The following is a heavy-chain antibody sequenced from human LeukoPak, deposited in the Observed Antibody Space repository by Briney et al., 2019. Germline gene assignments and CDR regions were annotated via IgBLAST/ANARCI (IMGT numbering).Heavy chain of an antibody. Sequence: GGSLRLSCAASGFTFSSYEMNWVRQAPGKGLEWVSYISSSGSTIYYADSVKGRFTISRDNAKNTLYLQMNSLRAEGTAVYYCAKAIFWNYGRYFDYWGQGTLVTVSS. J-gene: IGHJ4*02. CDR3: AKAIFWNYGRYFDY. D-gene: IGHD1-7*01. CDR1: GFTFSSYE. CDR2: ISSSGSTI. V-gene: IGHV3-48*03.